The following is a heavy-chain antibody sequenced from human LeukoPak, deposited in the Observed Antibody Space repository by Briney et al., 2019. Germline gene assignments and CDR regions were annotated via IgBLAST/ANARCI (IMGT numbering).Heavy chain of an antibody. CDR1: GFTFSGYA. CDR3: ARDGYCSGGSCYSTDWFDP. Sequence: SGGSLRLSCAASGFTFSGYAMHWVRQAPGKRLEWVAVISHDGSNKYYADSVEGRFTISRDNSKNTLYLQTNSLRAEDTAVYYCARDGYCSGGSCYSTDWFDPWGQGTLVTVSS. D-gene: IGHD2-15*01. V-gene: IGHV3-30-3*01. CDR2: ISHDGSNK. J-gene: IGHJ5*02.